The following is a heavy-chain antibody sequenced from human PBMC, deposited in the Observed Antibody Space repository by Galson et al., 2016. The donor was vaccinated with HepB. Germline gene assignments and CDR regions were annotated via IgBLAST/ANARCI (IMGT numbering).Heavy chain of an antibody. CDR1: GFTFNRNA. V-gene: IGHV3-23*01. CDR2: INSDGGT. CDR3: ARFAVATWIQTWLGYYFES. J-gene: IGHJ4*02. Sequence: SLRLSCAASGFTFNRNAMSWVRQAPGKGLEWVSAINSDGGTYYADSVKGRFTISRDNSKNTLYLQMNSLRAEDTALYYCARFAVATWIQTWLGYYFESWGQGTLVTVSS. D-gene: IGHD5-18*01.